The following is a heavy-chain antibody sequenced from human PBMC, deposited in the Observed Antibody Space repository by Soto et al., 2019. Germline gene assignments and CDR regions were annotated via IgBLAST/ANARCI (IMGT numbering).Heavy chain of an antibody. D-gene: IGHD6-19*01. Sequence: QVHLQESGPGLVKPSGTLSLTCAVSGGSITTNWWSWVRQPPGKGLEWIGEIYHSGTTNYNPSLRGRVTISVAKSNTQFSLNVNSVTAADSAIYYCARHIAVPRTRGFDSWGQGNLVTVSS. J-gene: IGHJ5*01. CDR3: ARHIAVPRTRGFDS. CDR2: IYHSGTT. V-gene: IGHV4-4*02. CDR1: GGSITTNW.